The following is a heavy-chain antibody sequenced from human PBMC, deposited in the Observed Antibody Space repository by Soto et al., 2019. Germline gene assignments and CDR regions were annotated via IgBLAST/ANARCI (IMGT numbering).Heavy chain of an antibody. D-gene: IGHD3-9*01. CDR2: IGSSSSYT. J-gene: IGHJ3*02. Sequence: QVQLVESGGGLVKPGGSLRLSCAASGFTFSDYYMSWIRQAPGKGLEWVSYIGSSSSYTNYADSVKGRFTTSRDNAKNSLYLQMNSLGAEDRAVYYCARDADILTGSDAFDIWGQGTMVTVSS. V-gene: IGHV3-11*05. CDR3: ARDADILTGSDAFDI. CDR1: GFTFSDYY.